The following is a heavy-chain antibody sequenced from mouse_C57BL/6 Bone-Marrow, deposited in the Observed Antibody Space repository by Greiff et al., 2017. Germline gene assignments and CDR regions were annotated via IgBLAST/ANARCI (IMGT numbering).Heavy chain of an antibody. J-gene: IGHJ2*01. D-gene: IGHD4-1*01. V-gene: IGHV5-12*01. CDR1: GFTFSDYY. CDR2: ISNGGGSP. CDR3: ARLLTGTGYVDY. Sequence: EVTLMESGGGLVQPGGSLKLSCAASGFTFSDYYIYWVRQTPEKRLEWVAYISNGGGSPYYPDTVKGRFTISRDNAKNTLYRKRSRLKSEDTAMYYCARLLTGTGYVDYWGQGTTLTVSS.